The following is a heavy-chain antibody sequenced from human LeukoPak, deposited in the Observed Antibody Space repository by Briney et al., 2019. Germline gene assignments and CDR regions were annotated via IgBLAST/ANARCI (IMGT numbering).Heavy chain of an antibody. CDR2: ISYDGSNK. D-gene: IGHD3-22*01. Sequence: GGTLRLSCAASGFTFSSYGMHWVRQAPGKGLEWVAVISYDGSNKYYADSVKGRFTISRDNSKNTLYLQMNSLRAEDTAVYYCALHDSRGYYNYWGQGTLVTVST. CDR1: GFTFSSYG. CDR3: ALHDSRGYYNY. V-gene: IGHV3-30*03. J-gene: IGHJ4*02.